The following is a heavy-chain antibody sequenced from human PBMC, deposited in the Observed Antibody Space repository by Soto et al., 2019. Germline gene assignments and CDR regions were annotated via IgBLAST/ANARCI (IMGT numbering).Heavy chain of an antibody. CDR1: GGAFRSYF. V-gene: IGHV4-59*01. Sequence: QVRLRESGPQVVKPSATLSLNCNVSGGAFRSYFWSWIRQSPGKGLEWIGNIHSSGRSNYNPSFKSRVSMSIDPSKNQFSVRLTSVTPADTAVYYCARDETFDPWGQGILVTVSS. CDR2: IHSSGRS. CDR3: ARDETFDP. J-gene: IGHJ5*02.